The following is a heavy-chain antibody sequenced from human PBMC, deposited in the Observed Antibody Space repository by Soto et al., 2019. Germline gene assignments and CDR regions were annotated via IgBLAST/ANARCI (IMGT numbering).Heavy chain of an antibody. CDR2: ISYDGSNK. J-gene: IGHJ3*02. V-gene: IGHV3-30-3*01. CDR3: AGSQLPFADALDI. D-gene: IGHD1-1*01. CDR1: GFTFSNFA. Sequence: GGSLRLSCAASGFTFSNFAMHWVRQAPGKGLEWVAVISYDGSNKYYGDSMKGRFTISRDNSKNTLYLKMNTLSAEDPAVNYFAGSQLPFADALDIWGQGTMVTVSS.